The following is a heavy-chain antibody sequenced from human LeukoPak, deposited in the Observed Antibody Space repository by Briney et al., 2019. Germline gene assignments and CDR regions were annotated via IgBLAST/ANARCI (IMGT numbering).Heavy chain of an antibody. CDR1: GFTFSSYG. J-gene: IGHJ4*02. Sequence: GGSLRLSCAASGFTFSSYGMHWVRQAPGKGLEWVALIWYDGSNKYYADSVEGRLTISRDNSKNTLYLQMNSLRAEDTAVYYCAREGPRGNSQFDYWGQGTLVTVSS. CDR2: IWYDGSNK. D-gene: IGHD2/OR15-2a*01. CDR3: AREGPRGNSQFDY. V-gene: IGHV3-33*01.